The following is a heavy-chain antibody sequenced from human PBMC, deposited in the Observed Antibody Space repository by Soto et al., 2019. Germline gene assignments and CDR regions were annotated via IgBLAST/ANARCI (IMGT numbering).Heavy chain of an antibody. CDR2: ISSSSSYI. Sequence: GGSLRLSCAASGFTFGSYSMNWVRQAPGKGLEWVSSISSSSSYIYYADSVKGRFTISRDNAKNSLYLQMNSLRAEDTAVYYCARDHNDILTGYSQDYYYYYGMDVWGQGTTVTVSS. J-gene: IGHJ6*02. CDR3: ARDHNDILTGYSQDYYYYYGMDV. CDR1: GFTFGSYS. D-gene: IGHD3-9*01. V-gene: IGHV3-21*01.